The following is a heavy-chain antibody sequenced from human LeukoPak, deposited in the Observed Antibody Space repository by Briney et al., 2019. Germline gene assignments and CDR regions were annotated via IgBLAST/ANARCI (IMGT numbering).Heavy chain of an antibody. V-gene: IGHV4-34*01. D-gene: IGHD3-22*01. CDR1: GGSFSGYY. CDR3: ARGSREAGQYYDSSGYSDY. Sequence: PSETLSLTCAVYGGSFSGYYWSWIRQPPGKGLEWIGEINHSGSTNYNPSLKSRVTISVDTSKNQFSLKLSSVTAADTAAYYCARGSREAGQYYDSSGYSDYWGQGTLVTVSS. J-gene: IGHJ4*02. CDR2: INHSGST.